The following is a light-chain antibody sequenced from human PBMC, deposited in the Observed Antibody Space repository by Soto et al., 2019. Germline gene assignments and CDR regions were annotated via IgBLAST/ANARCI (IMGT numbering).Light chain of an antibody. V-gene: IGKV3D-20*02. CDR1: QSVISNY. J-gene: IGKJ1*01. CDR3: QQRNIWPPVI. Sequence: EIVMTQSRATLAVSLGERATLSCRAIQSVISNYLAWYQQKPGQAPRLLIYGASSRATGIPDRFSGSVSGTDFTLTISRLEPEDFAVYFCQQRNIWPPVIIGQGTKVDIK. CDR2: GAS.